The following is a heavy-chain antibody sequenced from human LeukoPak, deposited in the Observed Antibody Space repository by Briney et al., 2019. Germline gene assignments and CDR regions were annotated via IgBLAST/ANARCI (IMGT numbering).Heavy chain of an antibody. CDR1: GYTFTGYY. CDR2: INTNSGGT. D-gene: IGHD6-13*01. Sequence: ASVKVSCKASGYTFTGYYVHWVRQAPGQGLEWMGWINTNSGGTKYAQNFQAWVTMTRDTSITTAYMEVSRLRSDDTAVYYCARDVFARIAAAGQDYYYYYMDVWGKGTTVTVSS. CDR3: ARDVFARIAAAGQDYYYYYMDV. V-gene: IGHV1-2*04. J-gene: IGHJ6*03.